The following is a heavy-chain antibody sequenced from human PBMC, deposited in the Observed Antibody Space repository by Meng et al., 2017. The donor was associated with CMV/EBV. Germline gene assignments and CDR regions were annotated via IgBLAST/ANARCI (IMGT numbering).Heavy chain of an antibody. J-gene: IGHJ6*02. Sequence: ASVKVSCKASGYTFTGYYMHWVRQAPGQGLEWMGWINPNSGGTNYAQKFQGRVTMTRDTSISTAYMELSRLRSADTAVYYCAREQRRYDFWMGYRDHYYGMDVWGQGTTVTVSS. CDR3: AREQRRYDFWMGYRDHYYGMDV. V-gene: IGHV1-2*02. D-gene: IGHD3-3*01. CDR1: GYTFTGYY. CDR2: INPNSGGT.